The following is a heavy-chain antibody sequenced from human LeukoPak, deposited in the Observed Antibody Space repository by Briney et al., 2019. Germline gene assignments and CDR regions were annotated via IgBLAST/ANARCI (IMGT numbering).Heavy chain of an antibody. D-gene: IGHD3-22*01. V-gene: IGHV3-23*01. CDR1: GFTFSSYW. CDR3: AKLKYYYNSSGYPYYFDY. J-gene: IGHJ4*02. CDR2: ISGSGGST. Sequence: GGSLRLSCAASGFTFSSYWMSWVRQAPGKGLEWVSAISGSGGSTYYADSVKGRFTISRDNSKNTLYLQMNSLRAEDTAVYYCAKLKYYYNSSGYPYYFDYWGQGTLVTVSS.